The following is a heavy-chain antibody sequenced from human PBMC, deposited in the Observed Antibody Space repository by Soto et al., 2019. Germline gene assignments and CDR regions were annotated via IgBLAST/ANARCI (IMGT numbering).Heavy chain of an antibody. V-gene: IGHV3-23*01. CDR1: GFTFSGYA. CDR3: ANGRRSITRIVVVIPPGGY. Sequence: GGSLRLSCAASGFTFSGYAMSWVRQAPGKGLEWVSAISGSGGSTYYADSVKGRFTISRDNSKNTLYLQMNSLRAEDTAVYYCANGRRSITRIVVVIPPGGYWGQGALVTVSS. D-gene: IGHD3-22*01. J-gene: IGHJ4*02. CDR2: ISGSGGST.